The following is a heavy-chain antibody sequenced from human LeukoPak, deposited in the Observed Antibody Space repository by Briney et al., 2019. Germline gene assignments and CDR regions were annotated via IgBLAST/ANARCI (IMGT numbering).Heavy chain of an antibody. J-gene: IGHJ3*02. V-gene: IGHV3-21*01. CDR1: GFPFSNYG. CDR2: ISSSSSYI. D-gene: IGHD3-10*01. Sequence: PGGSLRLSCAASGFPFSNYGMSWLRQAPGKGLEWVSSISSSSSYIYYADSVKGRFTISRDNAKNSLYLQMNSLRAEDTAVYYCASYYYGSGSYYNVNAFDIWGQGTMVTVSS. CDR3: ASYYYGSGSYYNVNAFDI.